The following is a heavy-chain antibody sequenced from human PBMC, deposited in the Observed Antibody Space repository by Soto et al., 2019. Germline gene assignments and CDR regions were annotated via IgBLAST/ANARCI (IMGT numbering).Heavy chain of an antibody. CDR3: ARGGGGYSYGFDY. CDR1: GGSISSYY. V-gene: IGHV4-59*01. Sequence: SETLSLTCTVSGGSISSYYRSWIRQPPGKGLEWIGYIYYSGSTNYNPSLKSRVTISVDTSKNQFSLKLSSVTAADTAVYYCARGGGGYSYGFDYWGQGTLVTVSS. D-gene: IGHD5-18*01. CDR2: IYYSGST. J-gene: IGHJ4*02.